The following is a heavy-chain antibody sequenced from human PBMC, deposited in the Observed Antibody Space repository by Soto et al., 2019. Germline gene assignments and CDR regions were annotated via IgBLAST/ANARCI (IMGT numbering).Heavy chain of an antibody. V-gene: IGHV3-9*01. J-gene: IGHJ4*03. CDR2: IGWNSGSI. D-gene: IGHD5-12*01. CDR3: AKGKKHSGDDWGYFDY. Sequence: EVQLVESGGGLVQPGGSLRLSCAASGFTFDDYAMHWVRQAPGKGLEWVSGIGWNSGSIGYADSVKGRFTISRDNAKNSLYLQMNSLRSEDTAFYYCAKGKKHSGDDWGYFDYWGQGTLVTVSS. CDR1: GFTFDDYA.